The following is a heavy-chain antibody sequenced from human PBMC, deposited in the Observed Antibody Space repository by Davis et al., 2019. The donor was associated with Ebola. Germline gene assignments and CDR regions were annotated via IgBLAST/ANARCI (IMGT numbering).Heavy chain of an antibody. V-gene: IGHV3-23*01. CDR3: AKSDCGGIGCKLINF. J-gene: IGHJ4*02. CDR1: AVTFSSYT. D-gene: IGHD2-21*01. CDR2: ISGSADAT. Sequence: PGGSLRLSCAASAVTFSSYTMHWVRQAPGKGLEWVSRISGSADATYYADSVQGRFTVSRDNSKNILYLQMNSLRAEDTAIYYCAKSDCGGIGCKLINFWGQGTLVTVSS.